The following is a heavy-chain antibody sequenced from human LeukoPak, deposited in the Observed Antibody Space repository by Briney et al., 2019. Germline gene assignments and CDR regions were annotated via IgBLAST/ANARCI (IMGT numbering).Heavy chain of an antibody. CDR2: ISGSGGST. D-gene: IGHD2-2*01. Sequence: GGSLRLSCAASGFTFSSYAMSWVRQAPGKGLEWVSAISGSGGSTYYADSVKGRFTISRDNSKNTLYLQMNSLRAEDTAVYYCAKGGIYCSSTSCIDYWGQGTLVTVSS. V-gene: IGHV3-23*01. CDR1: GFTFSSYA. J-gene: IGHJ4*02. CDR3: AKGGIYCSSTSCIDY.